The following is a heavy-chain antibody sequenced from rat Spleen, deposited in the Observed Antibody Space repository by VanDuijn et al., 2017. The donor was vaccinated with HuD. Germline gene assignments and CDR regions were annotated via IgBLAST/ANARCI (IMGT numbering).Heavy chain of an antibody. J-gene: IGHJ2*01. Sequence: EVQLVESGGGLVQPGRSMQLSCAASGFTFDNYYMAWVRQAPTKGLEWVASISSDDRRNYYRDSVKGRLTTSRDNTKSTLYLQMDSLRSEDTATYYCATAGANSGADYWGQGVMVTVSS. V-gene: IGHV5-25*01. D-gene: IGHD4-3*01. CDR3: ATAGANSGADY. CDR2: ISSDDRRN. CDR1: GFTFDNYY.